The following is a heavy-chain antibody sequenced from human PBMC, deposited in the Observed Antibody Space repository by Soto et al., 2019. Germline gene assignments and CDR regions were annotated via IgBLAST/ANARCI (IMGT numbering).Heavy chain of an antibody. Sequence: XSVKVSCKSFGFSFIGFYWHWVRQSPGQGLERMGWIKPNTDDTGYAQKFQGRVTLTWDTSSSAGYLDLSRLRSDDTAVYYCARSTYSLEGDGQHYYYGMDLWGLGTTVTVSS. J-gene: IGHJ6*02. D-gene: IGHD2-15*01. CDR3: ARSTYSLEGDGQHYYYGMDL. V-gene: IGHV1-2*02. CDR2: IKPNTDDT. CDR1: GFSFIGFY.